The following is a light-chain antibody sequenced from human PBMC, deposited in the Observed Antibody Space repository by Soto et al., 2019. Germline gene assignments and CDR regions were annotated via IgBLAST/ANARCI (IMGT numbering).Light chain of an antibody. V-gene: IGKV3-20*01. CDR3: LHYGSSPSRT. CDR2: GAS. J-gene: IGKJ1*01. CDR1: QSVSNDF. Sequence: EIVLTQSPGILSLSPGERATLSCRASQSVSNDFLAWYQQKPGQAPRLLIYGASTRATDVPDRFSGSGSWADLTLYISRLEPEDFAVYNCLHYGSSPSRTFVQGIELQMK.